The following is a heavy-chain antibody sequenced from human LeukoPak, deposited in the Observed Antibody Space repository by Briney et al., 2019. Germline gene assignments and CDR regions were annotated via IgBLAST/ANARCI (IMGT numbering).Heavy chain of an antibody. D-gene: IGHD2-15*01. CDR2: ISSNINTI. J-gene: IGHJ3*02. Sequence: GGSLRLSCAAFGFTFSSHEMNWVRQAPGKGLEWVSYISSNINTIYYAESVKGRFTISRDNAKNSLFLEMNSLRAEDTAVYYCVRGGYCSGGTCYLFNAFDIWGQGTMVTVSS. CDR1: GFTFSSHE. V-gene: IGHV3-48*03. CDR3: VRGGYCSGGTCYLFNAFDI.